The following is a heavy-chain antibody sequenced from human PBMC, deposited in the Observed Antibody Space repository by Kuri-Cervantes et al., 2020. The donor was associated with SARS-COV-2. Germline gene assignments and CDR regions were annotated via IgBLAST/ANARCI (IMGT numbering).Heavy chain of an antibody. Sequence: SETLSLTCTVSGGSISSHYWSWIRQPPGKGLEWIGYIYFSGSTYYNPSLKSRVTISVDTSKNQFSLKLSSVTAADTAVYYCARDRGKTGSWFDPWGQGTLVTVSS. D-gene: IGHD2-15*01. CDR3: ARDRGKTGSWFDP. CDR2: IYFSGST. V-gene: IGHV4-59*11. CDR1: GGSISSHY. J-gene: IGHJ5*02.